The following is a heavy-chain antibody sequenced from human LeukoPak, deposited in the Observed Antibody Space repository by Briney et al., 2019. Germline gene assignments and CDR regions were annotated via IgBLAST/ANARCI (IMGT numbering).Heavy chain of an antibody. J-gene: IGHJ4*02. CDR1: GFTFSSYG. V-gene: IGHV3-30*02. CDR3: ARDIVVPAASGRYFDY. CDR2: IRYDGSDK. Sequence: GGSLRLSCAASGFTFSSYGMHWVRQAPGKGLEWVAFIRYDGSDKFYADSVKGRFTISRDNSKNTLYLQMNSLRPEDTAVYYCARDIVVPAASGRYFDYWGQGALITVSS. D-gene: IGHD2-2*01.